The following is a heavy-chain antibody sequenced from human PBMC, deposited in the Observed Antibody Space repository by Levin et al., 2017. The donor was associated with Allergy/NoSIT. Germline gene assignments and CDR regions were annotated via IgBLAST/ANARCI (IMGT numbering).Heavy chain of an antibody. J-gene: IGHJ4*02. D-gene: IGHD5-12*01. Sequence: PSETLSLTCTVSGGSISSSSYYWGWIRQPPGKGLEWIGSIYYSGSTYYNPSLKSRVTISVDTSKNQFSLKLSSVTAADTAVYYCASAPGYEDVVDYWGQGTLVTVSS. CDR3: ASAPGYEDVVDY. CDR2: IYYSGST. CDR1: GGSISSSSYY. V-gene: IGHV4-39*01.